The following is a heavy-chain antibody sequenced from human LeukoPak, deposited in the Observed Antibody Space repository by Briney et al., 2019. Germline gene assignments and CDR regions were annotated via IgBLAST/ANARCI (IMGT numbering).Heavy chain of an antibody. Sequence: GGSLRLSCAASGFTFSGSAMHWVRQASGKGLEWVGRIRSKANSYATAYAASVKGRFTISRDDSKNTAYLQMNSLKTEDTAVYYCARDYCSSTSCYELDYWGQGTLVTVSS. J-gene: IGHJ4*02. D-gene: IGHD2-2*01. CDR2: IRSKANSYAT. CDR1: GFTFSGSA. CDR3: ARDYCSSTSCYELDY. V-gene: IGHV3-73*01.